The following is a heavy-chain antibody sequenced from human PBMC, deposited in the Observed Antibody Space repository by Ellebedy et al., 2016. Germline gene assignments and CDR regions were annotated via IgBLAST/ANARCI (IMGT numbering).Heavy chain of an antibody. V-gene: IGHV4-39*01. D-gene: IGHD2-2*01. J-gene: IGHJ4*02. Sequence: SETLSLXXTVSGGSISSSSYYWGWIRQPPGKGLEWIGSIYYSGSTYYNPSLKSRVTISVDTSKNQFSLKLSSVTAADTAIYYCARHGGHCSSASNCALPFDYWGQGLLVTVSS. CDR1: GGSISSSSYY. CDR3: ARHGGHCSSASNCALPFDY. CDR2: IYYSGST.